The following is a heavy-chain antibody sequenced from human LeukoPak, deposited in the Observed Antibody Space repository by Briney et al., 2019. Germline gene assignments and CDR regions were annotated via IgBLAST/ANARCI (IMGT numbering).Heavy chain of an antibody. J-gene: IGHJ6*03. Sequence: GGSLRLSCAASGFTFSSYAMSWVRQAPGKGLGWVSAIRGSGDRTHYADSVKGRFTISRDNSKNTLYLQMNSLRAEDTAVYYCAKDSKIVGATFRSYHYMDVWGKGTAVTVSS. D-gene: IGHD1-26*01. V-gene: IGHV3-23*01. CDR2: IRGSGDRT. CDR1: GFTFSSYA. CDR3: AKDSKIVGATFRSYHYMDV.